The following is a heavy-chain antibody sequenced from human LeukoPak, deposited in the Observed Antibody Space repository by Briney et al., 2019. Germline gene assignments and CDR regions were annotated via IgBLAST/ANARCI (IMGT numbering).Heavy chain of an antibody. D-gene: IGHD3-16*02. Sequence: PSETLSLTCTVSGGSISSYYWSWIRQPPGQGLAWIGYIYYSGSTNYNPSLKSRVTISVDTSKNQFSLKLSSVTAADTAVYYCARYVWGSYPTFEDYWGQGTLVTVSS. CDR3: ARYVWGSYPTFEDY. J-gene: IGHJ4*02. CDR1: GGSISSYY. V-gene: IGHV4-59*01. CDR2: IYYSGST.